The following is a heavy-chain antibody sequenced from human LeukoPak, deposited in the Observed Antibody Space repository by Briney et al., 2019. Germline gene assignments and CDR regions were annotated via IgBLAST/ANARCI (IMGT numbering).Heavy chain of an antibody. CDR1: GFTFSSYG. D-gene: IGHD3-22*01. V-gene: IGHV3-23*01. CDR3: ARDLYGFSGYFDS. J-gene: IGHJ4*02. Sequence: GGTLRLSCAASGFTFSSYGMSWVRQAPGKGLEWVSAISGSGGSTYYADSVKGRFTISRDNSKNTLYLQMNRVRPEDTAVYYCARDLYGFSGYFDSWGQGTLVSVSS. CDR2: ISGSGGST.